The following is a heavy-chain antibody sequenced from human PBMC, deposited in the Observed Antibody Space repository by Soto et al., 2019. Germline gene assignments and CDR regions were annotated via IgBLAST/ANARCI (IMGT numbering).Heavy chain of an antibody. V-gene: IGHV3-30-3*01. CDR3: ARTTTVAGTPKFDY. Sequence: QVQLVESGGGVVQPGRSLRLSCAASGFTFSSFSLHWVRQAPGKGLEWLALISYDGSTKYNADSVKGRFTVSRDNSNNTLYLQLSSLRPEDTAVYYCARTTTVAGTPKFDYWGQGTLVTVSS. CDR1: GFTFSSFS. CDR2: ISYDGSTK. D-gene: IGHD6-19*01. J-gene: IGHJ4*02.